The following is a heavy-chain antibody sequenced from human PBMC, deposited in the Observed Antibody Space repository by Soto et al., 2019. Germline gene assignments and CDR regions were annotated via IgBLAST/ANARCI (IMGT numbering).Heavy chain of an antibody. Sequence: QVQLVQSGAEVKKPGASVKVSCKASGYTFTSYDINWGRQATGQGREWMGWMNPNSGNTGYAQKFRGRVTMTRNTSISTAYMELSSLRSEDTAVYYCARAMTGTTSMDVWGQGTTVTVSS. CDR2: MNPNSGNT. CDR3: ARAMTGTTSMDV. CDR1: GYTFTSYD. J-gene: IGHJ6*02. D-gene: IGHD1-1*01. V-gene: IGHV1-8*01.